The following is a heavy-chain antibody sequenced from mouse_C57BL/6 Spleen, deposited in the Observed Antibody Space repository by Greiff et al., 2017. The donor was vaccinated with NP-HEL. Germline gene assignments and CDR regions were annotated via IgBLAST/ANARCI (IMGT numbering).Heavy chain of an antibody. Sequence: EVQLVESGGGLVKPGGSLKLSCAASGFTFSSYAMSWVRQTPEKRLEWVATISDGGSYTYYPDNVKGRFTISRDNAKNNLYLQMSHLKSEDTAMYYCARVYDYDRGFGYWGQGTTLTVSS. CDR3: ARVYDYDRGFGY. CDR1: GFTFSSYA. CDR2: ISDGGSYT. D-gene: IGHD2-4*01. V-gene: IGHV5-4*01. J-gene: IGHJ2*01.